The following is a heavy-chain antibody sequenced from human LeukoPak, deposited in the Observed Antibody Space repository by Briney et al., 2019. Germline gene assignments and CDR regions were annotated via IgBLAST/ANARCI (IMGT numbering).Heavy chain of an antibody. J-gene: IGHJ4*02. V-gene: IGHV4-59*01. CDR2: IYYSGST. CDR1: GGSISSYY. D-gene: IGHD3-16*02. Sequence: PSETLSLTCTVSGGSISSYYWSWIRQPPGKGLEWIGYIYYSGSTNYNPSLKSRVTISVDTSKNQFSLKLSSVTAADTAVYYCARDGIYQGHRYFDYWGQGTPVTVSS. CDR3: ARDGIYQGHRYFDY.